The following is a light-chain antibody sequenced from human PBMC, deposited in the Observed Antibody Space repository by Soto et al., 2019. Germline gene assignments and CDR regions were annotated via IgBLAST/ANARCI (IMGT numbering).Light chain of an antibody. J-gene: IGKJ5*01. CDR3: QQRSAWPQIT. V-gene: IGKV3-11*01. CDR2: DAS. CDR1: QSVRSY. Sequence: EIVFTQSPANLTLSPWERATLSCRASQSVRSYLAWYQQKPGQAPRLLIYDASNRATGIPARFSGSGSGTDFTLTISSLDPEDFAVYYCQQRSAWPQITFGQGTRLEI.